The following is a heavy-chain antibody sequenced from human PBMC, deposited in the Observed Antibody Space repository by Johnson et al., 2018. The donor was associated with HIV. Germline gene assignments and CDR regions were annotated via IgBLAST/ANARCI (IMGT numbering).Heavy chain of an antibody. CDR2: ISGSGGST. Sequence: VQLVESGGGLVQPGGSLRLSCAASGFTFSSYAMSWVRQAPGKGLEWVSTISGSGGSTYYADSVKGRLTISRDNAKNSLYLQMSSLRPEDTAVYYCARVRVGAFDIWGQVTMVTVSS. CDR1: GFTFSSYA. D-gene: IGHD1-26*01. J-gene: IGHJ3*02. CDR3: ARVRVGAFDI. V-gene: IGHV3-23*04.